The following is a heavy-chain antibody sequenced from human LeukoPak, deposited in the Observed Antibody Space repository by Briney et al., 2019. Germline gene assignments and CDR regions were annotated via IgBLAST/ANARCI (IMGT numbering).Heavy chain of an antibody. CDR3: ARHFPTIAFLRYYYYMDV. CDR2: IYYSGST. D-gene: IGHD3-3*02. J-gene: IGHJ6*03. CDR1: GGSISSYY. V-gene: IGHV4-39*01. Sequence: PSETLSLTCTVSGGSISSYYWGWIRQPPGKGLEWIGSIYYSGSTYYNPSLKSRVTISVDTSKNQFSLKLSSVTAADTAVYYCARHFPTIAFLRYYYYMDVWGKGTTVTISS.